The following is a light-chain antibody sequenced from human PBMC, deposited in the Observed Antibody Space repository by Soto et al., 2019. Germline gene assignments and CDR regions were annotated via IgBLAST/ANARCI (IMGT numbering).Light chain of an antibody. V-gene: IGLV1-51*01. CDR1: SSNIGNNY. CDR3: GTWDSSLSAVV. J-gene: IGLJ2*01. CDR2: DNG. Sequence: QSVLTQPPSVSAAPGQKVTISCSGSSSNIGNNYVSWYQQLPGTAPKLLIYDNGKRPSGIPDRFSGSKSGTSATLGITGLQTGDEADYYCGTWDSSLSAVVFGGGTKLTGL.